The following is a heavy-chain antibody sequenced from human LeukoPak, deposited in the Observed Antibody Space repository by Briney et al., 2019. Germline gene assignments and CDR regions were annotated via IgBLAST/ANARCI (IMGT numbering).Heavy chain of an antibody. CDR1: GFTFSSYG. V-gene: IGHV3-33*01. D-gene: IGHD2-21*02. CDR2: IWYDGSNK. CDR3: GRVYCGGNCYSPPLPDY. Sequence: GGSLRLSCAASGFTFSSYGMPWVRQAPGKGLDWVAGIWYDGSNKNYADSVKGRFTISRDNSKNTLFLQMNSLRAEDTAVYYCGRVYCGGNCYSPPLPDYWGQGTLVTVSA. J-gene: IGHJ4*02.